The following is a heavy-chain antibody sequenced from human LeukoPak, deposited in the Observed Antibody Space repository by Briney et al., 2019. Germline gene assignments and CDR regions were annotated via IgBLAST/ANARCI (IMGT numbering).Heavy chain of an antibody. CDR3: ARNRDGYNSFDY. CDR1: GGSINNGSYY. D-gene: IGHD5-24*01. V-gene: IGHV4-31*03. Sequence: SETLSLTCTVSGGSINNGSYYWSWIRQHPGKGLEWIGYIYYSGSSYYNPSLRSRVTISVDTSKNHFSLKLSSVTAADTAVYYCARNRDGYNSFDYWGQGTLVTVSS. CDR2: IYYSGSS. J-gene: IGHJ4*02.